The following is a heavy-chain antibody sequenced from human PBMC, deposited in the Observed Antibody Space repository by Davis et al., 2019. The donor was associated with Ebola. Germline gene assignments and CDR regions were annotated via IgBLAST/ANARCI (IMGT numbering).Heavy chain of an antibody. V-gene: IGHV1-69*13. D-gene: IGHD2-2*03. J-gene: IGHJ5*02. CDR2: IIPIFGTA. CDR3: ARGVDIVVVPAAYHP. Sequence: SVKVSCKASGYTFTSYYMHWVRQAPGQGLEWMGGIIPIFGTANYAQKFQGRVTITADESTSTAYMELSSLRSEDTAVYYCARGVDIVVVPAAYHPWGQGTLVTVSS. CDR1: GYTFTSYY.